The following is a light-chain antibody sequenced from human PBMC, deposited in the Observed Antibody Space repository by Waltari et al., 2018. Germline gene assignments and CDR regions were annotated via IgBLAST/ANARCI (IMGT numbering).Light chain of an antibody. CDR1: RSDVGTHNY. CDR3: NSYTNSGTYV. Sequence: QSALTRPASVSGSPGQSITISCTGTRSDVGTHNYVSWYQQRPGKAPDLIIFDVSNRPSVVSIRFSGSKSGNTASLTISGLQAEDEADYYCNSYTNSGTYVFGSGTKVTVL. V-gene: IGLV2-14*03. J-gene: IGLJ1*01. CDR2: DVS.